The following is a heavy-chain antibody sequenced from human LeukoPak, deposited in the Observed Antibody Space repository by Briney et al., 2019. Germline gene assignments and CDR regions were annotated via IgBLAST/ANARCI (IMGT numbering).Heavy chain of an antibody. CDR3: ARLPMVRGVKASYYYGIDV. V-gene: IGHV1-8*03. Sequence: ASVKVSCKASGYTFTSYDINWVRQATGQGLEWMGWMNPNSGHTGYTQKFQGRVTITRNTSISTAYMELGSLRSEDTAVYYCARLPMVRGVKASYYYGIDVWGQGTTVTVSS. CDR2: MNPNSGHT. J-gene: IGHJ6*02. CDR1: GYTFTSYD. D-gene: IGHD3-10*01.